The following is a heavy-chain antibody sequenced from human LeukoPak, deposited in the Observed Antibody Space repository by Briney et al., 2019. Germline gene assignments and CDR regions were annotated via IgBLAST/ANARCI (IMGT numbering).Heavy chain of an antibody. CDR3: AKDSNSGNTMGD. CDR2: IRYDGSNK. Sequence: SCKASGYTFTSYYMHWVRQAPGKGLEWVAFIRYDGSNKYYADSVKGRFTISRDNSKNTLYLQMNSLRAEDTAVYYCAKDSNSGNTMGDWGQGTLVTVSS. V-gene: IGHV3-30*02. D-gene: IGHD4-23*01. J-gene: IGHJ4*02. CDR1: GYTFTSYY.